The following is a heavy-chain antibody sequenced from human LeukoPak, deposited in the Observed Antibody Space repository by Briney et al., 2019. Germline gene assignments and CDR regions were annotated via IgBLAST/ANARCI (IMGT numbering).Heavy chain of an antibody. CDR2: ISSSSSYI. Sequence: GGSLRLSCAASRFTFSSYSMNWVRQAPGKGLEWVSSISSSSSYIYYADSVKGRFTISRDNAKNSLYLQMNSLRAEDTAVYYCARIGSSGWYPFGYRGQGTLVTVSS. D-gene: IGHD6-19*01. CDR3: ARIGSSGWYPFGY. CDR1: RFTFSSYS. V-gene: IGHV3-21*01. J-gene: IGHJ4*02.